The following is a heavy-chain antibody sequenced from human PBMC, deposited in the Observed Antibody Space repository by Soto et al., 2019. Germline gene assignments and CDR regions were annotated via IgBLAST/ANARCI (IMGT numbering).Heavy chain of an antibody. Sequence: GLSLRLSCAASGFTVSSNYMSWVRQAPGKGLEWVSVIYSGGSTYYADSVKGRFTISRDNSKNTLYLQMNSLRAEDTAVYYCAREAQLVSAFGIWGQGTLVTVSS. V-gene: IGHV3-66*01. D-gene: IGHD6-6*01. J-gene: IGHJ3*02. CDR2: IYSGGST. CDR3: AREAQLVSAFGI. CDR1: GFTVSSNY.